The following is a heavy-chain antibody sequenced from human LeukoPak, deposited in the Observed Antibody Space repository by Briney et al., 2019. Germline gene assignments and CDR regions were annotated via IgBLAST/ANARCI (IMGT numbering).Heavy chain of an antibody. CDR3: PRPAYDILTGYYNVDY. CDR1: GGSISSSSYY. CDR2: IYYSGST. J-gene: IGHJ4*02. V-gene: IGHV4-39*01. D-gene: IGHD3-9*01. Sequence: PSETLSLTCTVSGGSISSSSYYWGWIRQPPGKGLEWMGRIYYSGSTYYTPSLKSRVTISVDTSKNQFSLKLSSVTAADTAVYYWPRPAYDILTGYYNVDYWGQGTLVTVSS.